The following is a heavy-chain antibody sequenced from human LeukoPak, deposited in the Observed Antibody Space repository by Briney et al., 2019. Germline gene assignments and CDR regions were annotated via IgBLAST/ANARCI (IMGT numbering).Heavy chain of an antibody. J-gene: IGHJ4*02. D-gene: IGHD6-19*01. CDR3: ARSVSGIAVAGSPHFDC. CDR2: IIPIFGTA. CDR1: GGTFSSYA. Sequence: SVKVSCKASGGTFSSYAISWVRQAPGQGLEWMGGIIPIFGTANYAQKLQGRVTITADESTSTAYMELSSLRSEDTAVYYCARSVSGIAVAGSPHFDCWGQGTLVTVSS. V-gene: IGHV1-69*01.